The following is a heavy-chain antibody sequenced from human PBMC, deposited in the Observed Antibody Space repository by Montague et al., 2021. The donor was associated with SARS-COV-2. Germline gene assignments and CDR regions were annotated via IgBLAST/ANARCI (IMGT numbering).Heavy chain of an antibody. CDR3: GGQKYDFWSGRFHDYFDS. CDR1: GGSITDINYY. CDR2: IFHSGST. D-gene: IGHD3-3*01. Sequence: SXTLSLTCTVSGGSITDINYYWGWIRQPPGKGLKWIGNIFHSGSTYYNPSLMSRVTISVDTSRNEFSLKLNSVTAADAAVYYCGGQKYDFWSGRFHDYFDSWGQGTLVTVSS. V-gene: IGHV4-39*01. J-gene: IGHJ4*02.